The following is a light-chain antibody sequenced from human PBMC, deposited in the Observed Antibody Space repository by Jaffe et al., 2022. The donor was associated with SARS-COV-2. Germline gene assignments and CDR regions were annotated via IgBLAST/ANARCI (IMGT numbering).Light chain of an antibody. CDR1: SGSVSTNYY. V-gene: IGLV8-61*01. CDR3: ALYMGSGIRA. CDR2: MTS. Sequence: QTVVTQESSFSVSPGGTVTLTCGLSSGSVSTNYYPSWYQQTPGQTPRTLIYMTSVRSSGVPDRFSGSILGNKAALTITGAQADDESHYYCALYMGSGIRAFGGGTKLTVL. J-gene: IGLJ3*02.